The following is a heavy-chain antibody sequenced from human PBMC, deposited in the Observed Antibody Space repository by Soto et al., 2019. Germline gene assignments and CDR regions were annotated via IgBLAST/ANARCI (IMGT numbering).Heavy chain of an antibody. D-gene: IGHD3-16*01. CDR1: GFTFSSYG. CDR2: IWYDGSNK. J-gene: IGHJ4*02. V-gene: IGHV3-33*01. Sequence: QVQLVESGGGVVQPGRSLRLSCAASGFTFSSYGMHWVRQAPGKGLEWVAVIWYDGSNKYYADSVKGRFTISRDNSKNTLYLQMNSLRAEDTAVYYCARALPTQWGIDYWGQGTLVTVSS. CDR3: ARALPTQWGIDY.